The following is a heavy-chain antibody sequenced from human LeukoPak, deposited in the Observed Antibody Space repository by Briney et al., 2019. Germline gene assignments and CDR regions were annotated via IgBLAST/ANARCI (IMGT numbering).Heavy chain of an antibody. D-gene: IGHD3-3*01. CDR3: ARAMLTQLRFLEWYLDY. Sequence: ASVKVSCKASGYTFTGYYMHWVRQAPGQGLEWMGRNNPNSGGTNYAQKFQGRVTMTRDTSISTAYMELSRLRSDDTAVYYCARAMLTQLRFLEWYLDYWGQGTLVTVSS. CDR2: NNPNSGGT. V-gene: IGHV1-2*06. CDR1: GYTFTGYY. J-gene: IGHJ4*02.